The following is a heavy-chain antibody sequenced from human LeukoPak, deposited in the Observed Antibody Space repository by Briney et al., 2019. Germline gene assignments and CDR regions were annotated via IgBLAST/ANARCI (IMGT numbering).Heavy chain of an antibody. CDR3: AKVRYYYDSSGYWGFWFDP. V-gene: IGHV3-23*01. CDR1: GFSLSNYS. Sequence: GGSLRLSCTATGFSLSNYSMNWVRQAPGKGLEWVSAISGSGGSTYYADSVKGRFTISRDNSKNTLYLQMNSLRAEDTAVYYCAKVRYYYDSSGYWGFWFDPWGQGTLVTVSS. J-gene: IGHJ5*02. CDR2: ISGSGGST. D-gene: IGHD3-22*01.